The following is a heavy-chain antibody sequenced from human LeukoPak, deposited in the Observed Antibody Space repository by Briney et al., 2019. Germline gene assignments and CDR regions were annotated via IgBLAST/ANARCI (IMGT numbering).Heavy chain of an antibody. CDR1: GFTFSSHW. V-gene: IGHV3-7*01. J-gene: IGHJ4*02. CDR3: ARDLAYSRLDY. CDR2: INQDGSQK. Sequence: PGGSLRLSCAGSGFTFSSHWIGWVRQAPGKGLEWVAHINQDGSQKYSADSVKGRFTISRDNAENSLYLQMNSLRVEDTAFYYCARDLAYSRLDYWGQGMLVTVSS. D-gene: IGHD5-18*01.